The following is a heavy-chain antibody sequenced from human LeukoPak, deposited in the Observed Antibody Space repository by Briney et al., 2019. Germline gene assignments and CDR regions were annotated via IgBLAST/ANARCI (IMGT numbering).Heavy chain of an antibody. Sequence: SETLSLTCTVAGGSISSYYWSWIRQPPGKGLEWIGYTFYSGSTNYNPSLKSRVTISVDTSKNQFSLKLSSVTAADTAVYYCARLHLVSSGWYPMADSWGQGTLVTVSS. CDR1: GGSISSYY. J-gene: IGHJ4*02. D-gene: IGHD6-19*01. CDR2: TFYSGST. CDR3: ARLHLVSSGWYPMADS. V-gene: IGHV4-59*12.